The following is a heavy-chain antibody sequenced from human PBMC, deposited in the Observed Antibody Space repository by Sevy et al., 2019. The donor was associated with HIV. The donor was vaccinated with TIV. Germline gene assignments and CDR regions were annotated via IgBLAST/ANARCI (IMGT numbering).Heavy chain of an antibody. D-gene: IGHD6-13*01. CDR1: GFIFGSYA. V-gene: IGHV3-30-3*01. CDR2: ISYDGSHK. CDR3: ARDPGSSWSSFDY. Sequence: GGSLRLSCAASGFIFGSYAMNWVRQAPGKGLEWVKVISYDGSHKYYADSVKGRFTTSRDSSKNTLYLQMHSLRTDDTAVYYCARDPGSSWSSFDYWGQGTLVTVSS. J-gene: IGHJ4*02.